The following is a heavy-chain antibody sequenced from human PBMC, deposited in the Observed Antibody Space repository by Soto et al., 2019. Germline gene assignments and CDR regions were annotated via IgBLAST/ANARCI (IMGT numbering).Heavy chain of an antibody. CDR1: GFTFSSYG. J-gene: IGHJ4*02. V-gene: IGHV3-33*01. CDR2: IWYDGSNK. CDR3: SRDITTSYYFDD. Sequence: PGGSLRLSCAASGFTFSSYGMHWVRQAPGKGLEWVAVIWYDGSNKYYADSVKGRFTISRDNSKNTLYLQMNSLRAEDTAVYCCSRDITTSYYFDDWGKGTLVTVSS. D-gene: IGHD3-10*01.